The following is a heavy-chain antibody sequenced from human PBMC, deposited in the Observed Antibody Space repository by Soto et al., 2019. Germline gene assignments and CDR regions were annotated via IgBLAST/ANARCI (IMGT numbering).Heavy chain of an antibody. J-gene: IGHJ4*02. Sequence: QVQLVESGGGVVQPGRSLRLSCAASGFTFSTYGMHWVRQAPGKGLEWVAVISYDGSNKHYADSVKGRFTISRDNSKNTLYLQMNSLSAEDTAVYYCAKDRRSSSPFYYLDYWGQGTLVTVSS. V-gene: IGHV3-30*18. CDR1: GFTFSTYG. CDR3: AKDRRSSSPFYYLDY. CDR2: ISYDGSNK. D-gene: IGHD6-13*01.